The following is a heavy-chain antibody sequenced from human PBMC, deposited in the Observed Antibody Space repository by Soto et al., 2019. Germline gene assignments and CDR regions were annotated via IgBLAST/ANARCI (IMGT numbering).Heavy chain of an antibody. CDR2: ISYDGSNK. V-gene: IGHV3-30*18. D-gene: IGHD6-13*01. Sequence: GGSLRLSCAASGFTFGSYGMHWVRQAPGKGLEWVAIISYDGSNKYYADSVKGRFTISRDNSKNTLYLQMNSLRGEDTAVYYCAKDRGAGYSSSLGYWGQGTLVTVSS. CDR1: GFTFGSYG. CDR3: AKDRGAGYSSSLGY. J-gene: IGHJ4*02.